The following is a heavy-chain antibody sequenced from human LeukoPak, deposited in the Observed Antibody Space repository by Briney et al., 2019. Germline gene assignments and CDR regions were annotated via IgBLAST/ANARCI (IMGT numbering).Heavy chain of an antibody. CDR2: ISSSGSTI. J-gene: IGHJ4*02. D-gene: IGHD3-3*01. CDR1: GFTFSTYE. CDR3: AREVRLMTIFGVLDN. Sequence: GGPLRLSCADSGFTFSTYEMNWVRQAPGKGLEWVSYISSSGSTIYYADSVKGRFTISRDNAKSSLYLQMNSLRVEDTAVYYCAREVRLMTIFGVLDNWGQGTLVTVSS. V-gene: IGHV3-48*03.